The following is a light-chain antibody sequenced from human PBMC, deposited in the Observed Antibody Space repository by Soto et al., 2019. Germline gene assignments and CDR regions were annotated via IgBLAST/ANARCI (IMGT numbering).Light chain of an antibody. Sequence: QSVLTQPAPVSGSPGQSITISCTGTSRDVGSYDYVSWYQQHPGKAPKLIIYEVTKRPSGVSNRFSGSKSGNTASLTISGLQAEDEADYYCCSFAGMNIWIFGGGTQLTVL. J-gene: IGLJ2*01. CDR1: SRDVGSYDY. CDR3: CSFAGMNIWI. CDR2: EVT. V-gene: IGLV2-23*02.